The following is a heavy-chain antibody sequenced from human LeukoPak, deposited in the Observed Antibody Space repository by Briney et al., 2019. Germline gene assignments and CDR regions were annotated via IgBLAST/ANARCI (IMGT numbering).Heavy chain of an antibody. CDR3: ARGAEAYSSSWLTIDY. Sequence: SVKVSCKASRSTFSSYAISWVRQAPGQGLEWMGGIIPIFGTANYAQKFQGRVTITTDESTSTAYMELSSLRSEDTAVYYCARGAEAYSSSWLTIDYWGQGTLVTVSS. J-gene: IGHJ4*02. V-gene: IGHV1-69*05. CDR1: RSTFSSYA. D-gene: IGHD6-13*01. CDR2: IIPIFGTA.